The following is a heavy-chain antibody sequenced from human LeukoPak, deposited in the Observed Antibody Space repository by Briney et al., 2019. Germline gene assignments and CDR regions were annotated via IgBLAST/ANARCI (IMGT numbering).Heavy chain of an antibody. Sequence: SETLSLTCTVSGGPISSSSYYWGWIRQPPGKGLEWIGSIYYSGSTYYNPSLKSRVTISVDTSENQFSLKLSSVTAADTAVYYCAGYDYVWGSYALWGQGTLVTVSS. V-gene: IGHV4-39*07. CDR3: AGYDYVWGSYAL. D-gene: IGHD3-16*01. J-gene: IGHJ4*02. CDR1: GGPISSSSYY. CDR2: IYYSGST.